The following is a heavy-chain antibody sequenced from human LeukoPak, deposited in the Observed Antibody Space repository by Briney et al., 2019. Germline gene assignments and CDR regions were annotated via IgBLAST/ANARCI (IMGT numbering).Heavy chain of an antibody. Sequence: GESLKISCEGSGYSFSNYWIGWVRQMPGKGLEWVGIIYPGDYETRYSPSFQGLVTTSVDKSISTAYLQWSSLKASDTAMYYCAIPPGYCGNDCSFDHWGQGTLVTVSS. CDR1: GYSFSNYW. CDR2: IYPGDYET. D-gene: IGHD2-21*02. J-gene: IGHJ4*02. CDR3: AIPPGYCGNDCSFDH. V-gene: IGHV5-51*01.